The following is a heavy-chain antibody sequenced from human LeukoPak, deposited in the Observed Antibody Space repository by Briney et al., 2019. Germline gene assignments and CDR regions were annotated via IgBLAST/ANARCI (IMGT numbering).Heavy chain of an antibody. CDR2: ISAYNGNT. V-gene: IGHV1-18*01. J-gene: IGHJ4*02. CDR3: AREKIRRYYDSSGPKPFDY. Sequence: EASVKVSCKASGYTFTSYDINWVRQAPGQGLEWMGWISAYNGNTNYAQKLQGRVTMTTDTSTSTAYMELRSLRSDDTAVYYCAREKIRRYYDSSGPKPFDYWGQGTLVTVSS. D-gene: IGHD3-22*01. CDR1: GYTFTSYD.